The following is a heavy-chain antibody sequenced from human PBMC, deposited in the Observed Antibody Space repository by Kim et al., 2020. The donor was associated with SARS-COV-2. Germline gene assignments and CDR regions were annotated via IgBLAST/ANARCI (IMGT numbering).Heavy chain of an antibody. CDR2: ISSSSSTI. V-gene: IGHV3-48*02. CDR3: AREREAVLGYYYYYGMDV. J-gene: IGHJ6*02. CDR1: GFTFSSYS. D-gene: IGHD1-26*01. Sequence: GGSLRLSCAASGFTFSSYSMNWVRQAPGKGLEWVSYISSSSSTIYYADSVKGRFTISRDNAKNSLYLQMNSLRDEDTAVYYCAREREAVLGYYYYYGMDVWGQGTTVTVSS.